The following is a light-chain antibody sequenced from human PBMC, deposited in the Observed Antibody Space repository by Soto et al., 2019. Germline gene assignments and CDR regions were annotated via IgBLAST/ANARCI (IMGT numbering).Light chain of an antibody. CDR1: QSLVESDGSTS. V-gene: IGKV2-24*01. J-gene: IGKJ2*01. Sequence: DIVMTQTPLSSPVTLGQPASISCRSSQSLVESDGSTSLSWLQQRPGQPPRLLIYKVFNRFSGVPERFSGRGAGTDFTLEISRVEAEDVGVYYCMQASQFPRTFGQGTKLEI. CDR3: MQASQFPRT. CDR2: KVF.